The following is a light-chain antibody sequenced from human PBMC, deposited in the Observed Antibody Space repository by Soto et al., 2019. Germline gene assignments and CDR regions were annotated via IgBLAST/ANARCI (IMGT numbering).Light chain of an antibody. CDR3: QQSYGTPT. CDR2: GAS. Sequence: DIQMTRSPSSLSASVGDRVNITCRASQSITSYLNWYQQKLGKAPKLLIYGASSLQSGVPSRFSGSGSGTDFTLTISSLQPEDFATYYCQQSYGTPTFGQGTRLEIK. J-gene: IGKJ5*01. V-gene: IGKV1-39*01. CDR1: QSITSY.